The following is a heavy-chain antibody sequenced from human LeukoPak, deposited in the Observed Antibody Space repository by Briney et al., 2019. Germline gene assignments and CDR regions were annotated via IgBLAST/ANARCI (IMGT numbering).Heavy chain of an antibody. V-gene: IGHV1-18*04. CDR1: GYTFTSYG. CDR2: ISAYSDDT. Sequence: ASGKVCCKASGYTFTSYGISWVRQAPGQGLEWMGGISAYSDDTSYAQKLQGRVTMTTDTSTSTAYMELRSLRSDDPAVSYCARDPDSEPFDYWGQGTLVTVSS. J-gene: IGHJ4*02. CDR3: ARDPDSEPFDY.